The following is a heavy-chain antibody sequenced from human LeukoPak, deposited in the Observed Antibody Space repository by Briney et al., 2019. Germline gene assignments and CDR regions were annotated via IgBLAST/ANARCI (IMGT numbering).Heavy chain of an antibody. V-gene: IGHV1-46*01. D-gene: IGHD6-19*01. Sequence: AASVKVSCKASGYTFTSYYMHWVRQAPGQGLEWMGIINPSGGSTSYAQKFQGRVTMTRDMSTSTVYMELNSLRAEDTAVYYCAKDPRVAGIYRYYYYYMDVWGKGTTVTISS. CDR3: AKDPRVAGIYRYYYYYMDV. CDR1: GYTFTSYY. J-gene: IGHJ6*03. CDR2: INPSGGST.